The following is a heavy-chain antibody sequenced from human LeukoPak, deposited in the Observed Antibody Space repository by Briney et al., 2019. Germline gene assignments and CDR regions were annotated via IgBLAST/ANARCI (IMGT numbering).Heavy chain of an antibody. D-gene: IGHD3-22*01. V-gene: IGHV1-3*01. Sequence: ASVKVSCKASGYTFTTYAIHWVRQAPGQRLEWMGWVNVGNANTKYSQKLQGRVTITRDTSASTAYMELSTLRSEDTAVYYCARVPYYYDNNWFDPWGQGTLVTVSS. J-gene: IGHJ5*02. CDR3: ARVPYYYDNNWFDP. CDR2: VNVGNANT. CDR1: GYTFTTYA.